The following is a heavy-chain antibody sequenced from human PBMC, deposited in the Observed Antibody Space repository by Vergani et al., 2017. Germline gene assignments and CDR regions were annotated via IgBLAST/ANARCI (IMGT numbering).Heavy chain of an antibody. D-gene: IGHD6-13*01. Sequence: VQLLESGGGLVQPGGSLRLSCAASGFTFSSYGMHWVRQAPGKGLEWVAVISYDGSNKYYADSVKGRFTISRDNSKNTLYLQMNSLRAEDTAVYYCAKDRAAGIQYYFDYWGQGTLVTVSS. CDR2: ISYDGSNK. CDR1: GFTFSSYG. J-gene: IGHJ4*02. CDR3: AKDRAAGIQYYFDY. V-gene: IGHV3-30*18.